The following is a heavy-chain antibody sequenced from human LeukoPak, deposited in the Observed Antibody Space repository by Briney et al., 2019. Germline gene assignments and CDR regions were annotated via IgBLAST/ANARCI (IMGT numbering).Heavy chain of an antibody. CDR1: GFTLSTNA. V-gene: IGHV3-23*01. CDR3: AKDGDDYGDYSDAFDI. CDR2: ISGSGAST. D-gene: IGHD4-17*01. Sequence: GGSLRLSCLTSGFTLSTNAMSWVRQAPGKGLEWISGISGSGASTYYADSVKGRFTISRDNSKNTLYLQMNSLRAEDTAVYYCAKDGDDYGDYSDAFDIWGQGTMVTVSS. J-gene: IGHJ3*02.